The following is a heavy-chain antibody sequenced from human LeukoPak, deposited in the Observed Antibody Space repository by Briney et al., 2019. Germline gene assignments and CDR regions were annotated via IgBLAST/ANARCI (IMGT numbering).Heavy chain of an antibody. CDR2: AYYRSKWYN. CDR3: ARSTANEGVTHGLDV. D-gene: IGHD3-10*01. V-gene: IGHV6-1*01. J-gene: IGHJ6*02. CDR1: GDSVSSNSAA. Sequence: SQTLSLTCAISGDSVSSNSAAWNWIRQSPSRGLEWLGRAYYRSKWYNDYAVSVESLITIKADTSKNQFSLQLNPVTPEDTAVYYCARSTANEGVTHGLDVWGQGTTVTVSS.